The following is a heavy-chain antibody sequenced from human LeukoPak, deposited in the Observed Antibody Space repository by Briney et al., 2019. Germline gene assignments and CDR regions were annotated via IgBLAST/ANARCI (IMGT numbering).Heavy chain of an antibody. CDR2: ISGSGGST. J-gene: IGHJ4*02. V-gene: IGHV3-23*01. CDR3: AKLGLDSVWGTLDY. CDR1: GFTFSSYV. Sequence: GGSLRLSCAASGFTFSSYVMSWVRQAPGKGLEWVSAISGSGGSTYYADSVKGRFTISRDNSKNTLYLQMNSLRAEDTAVYYCAKLGLDSVWGTLDYWGQGTLVTVSS. D-gene: IGHD3-16*01.